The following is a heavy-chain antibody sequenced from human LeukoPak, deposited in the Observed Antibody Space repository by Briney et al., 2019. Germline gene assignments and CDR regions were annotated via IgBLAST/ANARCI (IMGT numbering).Heavy chain of an antibody. J-gene: IGHJ4*02. V-gene: IGHV1-18*01. CDR2: ISAYNGNT. CDR3: ARDRIARFLEWLLPEGYYFDY. D-gene: IGHD3-3*01. CDR1: GYTFTSYG. Sequence: GASVKVSCKASGYTFTSYGISWVRQAPGQGLEWMGWISAYNGNTNYAQKLQGRVTMTTDTSTSTAYMELRSLRSDDTAVYYCARDRIARFLEWLLPEGYYFDYWGQGTLVTVSS.